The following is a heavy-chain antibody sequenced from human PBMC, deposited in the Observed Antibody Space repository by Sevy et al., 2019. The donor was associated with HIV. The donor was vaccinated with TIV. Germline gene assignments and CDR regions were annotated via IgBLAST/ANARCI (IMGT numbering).Heavy chain of an antibody. CDR1: GFTFSDYY. D-gene: IGHD2-2*01. Sequence: GGSLRLSCAASGFTFSDYYMSWIRQAPGKGLEWVSYISGLTNYINYADSVKGRFTISRDNAKNSLYLQMNSLRAEDTAVYYCARDSPAAIVDYWGQGTLVTVSS. CDR2: ISGLTNYI. V-gene: IGHV3-11*05. CDR3: ARDSPAAIVDY. J-gene: IGHJ4*02.